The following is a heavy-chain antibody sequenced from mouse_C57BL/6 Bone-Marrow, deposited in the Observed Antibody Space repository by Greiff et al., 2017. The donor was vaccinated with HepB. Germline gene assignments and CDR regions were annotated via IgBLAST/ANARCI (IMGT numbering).Heavy chain of an antibody. J-gene: IGHJ3*01. D-gene: IGHD1-1*01. CDR2: IYPGSSST. Sequence: QVQLQQPGAELVKPGASVKLSCKASGYTFTSYWITWVKQRPGQGLEWIGDIYPGSSSTNYNEKFKSKATLTVDTSSSTAYMQLSILTSEDSAVYYCARKLHAWFDYWGQGTLVTVSA. CDR1: GYTFTSYW. CDR3: ARKLHAWFDY. V-gene: IGHV1-55*01.